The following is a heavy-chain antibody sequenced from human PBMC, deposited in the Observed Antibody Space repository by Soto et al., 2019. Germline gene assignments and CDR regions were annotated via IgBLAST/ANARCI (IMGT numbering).Heavy chain of an antibody. CDR3: ARGRAILTGYHYYYGMDV. V-gene: IGHV1-69*13. CDR1: GGTFSRYT. CDR2: IIPIFGTA. D-gene: IGHD3-9*01. Sequence: ASVKGSFKGSGGTFSRYTISWVRQAPGQRLEWMGGIIPIFGTANYAQKFQGRVTITADESTSTAYMELSSLRSEDTAVYYCARGRAILTGYHYYYGMDVWGQGTTVTAP. J-gene: IGHJ6*02.